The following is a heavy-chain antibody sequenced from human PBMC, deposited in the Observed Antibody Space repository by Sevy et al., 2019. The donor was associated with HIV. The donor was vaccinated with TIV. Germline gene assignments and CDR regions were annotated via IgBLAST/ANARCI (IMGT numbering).Heavy chain of an antibody. J-gene: IGHJ6*02. CDR2: IYYSGSR. V-gene: IGHV4-4*02. CDR1: GGSIRSSHW. Sequence: SETLSLTCAGSGGSIRSSHWWSWVRQSPGKGVGGGGDIYYSGSRNYNPSLKCPLNISVETSNNLFSLRLSSVTAADTAVYYCAREEYFYGSGTYGYGMDVWGQGTTVTVSS. CDR3: AREEYFYGSGTYGYGMDV. D-gene: IGHD3-10*01.